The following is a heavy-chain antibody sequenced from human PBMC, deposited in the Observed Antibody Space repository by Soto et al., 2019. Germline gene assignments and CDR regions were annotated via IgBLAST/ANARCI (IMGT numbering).Heavy chain of an antibody. CDR1: GFTFSSYG. V-gene: IGHV3-33*01. CDR3: ARDQGQAGGFDY. D-gene: IGHD3-16*01. J-gene: IGHJ4*02. CDR2: IWYDGSNK. Sequence: GGSLRLSCAASGFTFSSYGMHWVRQAPGKGLEWVAVIWYDGSNKYYADSVKGRFTISRDNSKNTLYLQMNSLRAEDTAVYYCARDQGQAGGFDYWGQGTLVTVSS.